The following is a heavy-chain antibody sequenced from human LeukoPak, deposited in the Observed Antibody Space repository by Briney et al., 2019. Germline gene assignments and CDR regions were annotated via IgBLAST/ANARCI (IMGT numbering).Heavy chain of an antibody. D-gene: IGHD6-19*01. J-gene: IGHJ4*02. Sequence: GRSLRLSCAASGFTFSNYGMHWVRRAPGKGLEWVAVTSNDGSYRDFADSVKGRFTISRDNPKDTLYLQMNSLRAEDTAVYYCALPSSGWRFDYWGRGALVTVS. V-gene: IGHV3-30*03. CDR1: GFTFSNYG. CDR2: TSNDGSYR. CDR3: ALPSSGWRFDY.